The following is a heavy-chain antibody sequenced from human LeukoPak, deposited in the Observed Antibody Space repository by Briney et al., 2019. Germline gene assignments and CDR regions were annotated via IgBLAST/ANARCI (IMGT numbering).Heavy chain of an antibody. D-gene: IGHD3-10*01. J-gene: IGHJ5*02. V-gene: IGHV4-34*01. CDR3: ARERSRGFDH. CDR2: INHSGST. Sequence: ASETLSLTCAVYGGSFSGYYWSWIRQPPGKGLEWIGEINHSGSTNYNPSLKSRVTISVDTSKNQFSLKLSSVTAADTAVYYCARERSRGFDHWGQGTLVTVSS. CDR1: GGSFSGYY.